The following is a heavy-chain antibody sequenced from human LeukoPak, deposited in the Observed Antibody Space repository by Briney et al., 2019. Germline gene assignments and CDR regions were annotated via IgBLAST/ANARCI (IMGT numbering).Heavy chain of an antibody. V-gene: IGHV7-4-1*02. D-gene: IGHD3-16*01. CDR2: INTYNGNP. CDR3: VSMGPDGFDI. J-gene: IGHJ3*02. CDR1: GYTFSSYA. Sequence: GASVKVSCKASGYTFSSYAMNWVRQAPGRGLEFMGWINTYNGNPTYAQAFTGRFVFSVDTSVSTAYLQISSLKTEDTAVYYCVSMGPDGFDIWGQGTMIIVSS.